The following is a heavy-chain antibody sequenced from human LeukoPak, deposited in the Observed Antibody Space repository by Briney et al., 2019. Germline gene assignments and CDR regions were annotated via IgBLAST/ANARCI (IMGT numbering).Heavy chain of an antibody. CDR1: GFTFSSYA. V-gene: IGHV3-23*01. Sequence: PGRSLRLSCAASGFTFSSYALSRVRQAPGKGLEWVSTITGSGGSTYYADSVKGRFTISRDQSKNTLYLQMNSLRAEDTAVYYCAKRVAATDYWGQGTLVTVSS. D-gene: IGHD2-15*01. CDR3: AKRVAATDY. J-gene: IGHJ4*02. CDR2: ITGSGGST.